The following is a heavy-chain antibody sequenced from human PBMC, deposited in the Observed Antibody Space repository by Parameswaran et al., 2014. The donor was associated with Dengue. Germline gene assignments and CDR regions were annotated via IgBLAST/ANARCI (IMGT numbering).Heavy chain of an antibody. D-gene: IGHD1-26*01. Sequence: RWIRQPPGKGLEWVSAISGSGGSTYYADSVKGRFTISRDNFRETLYLQMNSLKPEDTAVYYCARGPEFGSYAITVQLKYYALDVWGQGTTVTVSS. CDR3: ARGPEFGSYAITVQLKYYALDV. CDR2: ISGSGGST. J-gene: IGHJ6*02. V-gene: IGHV3-23*01.